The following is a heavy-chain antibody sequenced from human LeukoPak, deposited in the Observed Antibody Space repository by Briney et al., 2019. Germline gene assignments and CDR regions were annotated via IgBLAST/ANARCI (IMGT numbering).Heavy chain of an antibody. D-gene: IGHD6-13*01. CDR1: GFTFSSYS. V-gene: IGHV3-21*01. Sequence: PGGSLRLSCAASGFTFSSYSMNWVRQAPGKGLEWVSSISSSSSYIYYADSVKGRFTISRDNAKNSLYLQMNSLRAEDTAVYYCARARPKYSSSWYDRRGSHAFDIWGQGTMVTVSS. CDR2: ISSSSSYI. CDR3: ARARPKYSSSWYDRRGSHAFDI. J-gene: IGHJ3*02.